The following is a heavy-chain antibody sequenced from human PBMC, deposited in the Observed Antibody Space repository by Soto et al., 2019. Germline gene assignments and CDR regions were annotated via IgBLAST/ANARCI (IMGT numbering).Heavy chain of an antibody. Sequence: SEALSLTCTVSGGSISSYYGSWIRQPPGKGLEWIGDIYYSGSTNYNPSLKSRVTISVDTSKNQFSLKLSSVTAADTAVYYCARSTVDYNWFDPWGQGTLVTVSS. J-gene: IGHJ5*02. CDR1: GGSISSYY. D-gene: IGHD7-27*01. V-gene: IGHV4-59*01. CDR2: IYYSGST. CDR3: ARSTVDYNWFDP.